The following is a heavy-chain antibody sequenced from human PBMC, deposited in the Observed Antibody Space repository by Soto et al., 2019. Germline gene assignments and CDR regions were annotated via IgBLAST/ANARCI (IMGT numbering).Heavy chain of an antibody. Sequence: SVEVTCKACEYTLTNSDISWVRQAPGQGLEWMGWMNPDSGHAAYAQKFQGRVTLTTSTSTSTVYMEMRSLGSEDTAVYYCARRPHCSGGICYYGLDNWGQGTLVTVSS. CDR1: EYTLTNSD. V-gene: IGHV1-8*01. D-gene: IGHD2-15*01. CDR2: MNPDSGHA. J-gene: IGHJ4*02. CDR3: ARRPHCSGGICYYGLDN.